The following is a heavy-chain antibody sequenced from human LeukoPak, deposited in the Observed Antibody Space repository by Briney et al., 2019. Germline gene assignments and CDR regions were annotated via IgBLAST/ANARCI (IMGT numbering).Heavy chain of an antibody. CDR3: ARDNPTLGDYGVHFWDY. CDR2: IRYDGSRK. D-gene: IGHD3-3*02. CDR1: GFIFSRFG. V-gene: IGHV3-30*02. Sequence: PGGSLRLSCAASGFIFSRFGVNWVRQAPGKGLQWVAFIRYDGSRKFYADSMKGRFTISRDNSKNTLYLQMNSLRAEDTAVYYCARDNPTLGDYGVHFWDYWGQGTLVTVSS. J-gene: IGHJ4*02.